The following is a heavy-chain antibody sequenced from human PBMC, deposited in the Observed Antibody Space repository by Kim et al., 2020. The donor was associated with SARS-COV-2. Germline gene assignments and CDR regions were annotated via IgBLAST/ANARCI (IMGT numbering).Heavy chain of an antibody. D-gene: IGHD3-16*01. J-gene: IGHJ4*02. Sequence: DTAKSRVTISRDNSENTLSLQMSSLRPEDAAVYFCAEDAVGGVRWGLFRYWGQGTLVTVSS. CDR3: AEDAVGGVRWGLFRY. V-gene: IGHV3-30*02.